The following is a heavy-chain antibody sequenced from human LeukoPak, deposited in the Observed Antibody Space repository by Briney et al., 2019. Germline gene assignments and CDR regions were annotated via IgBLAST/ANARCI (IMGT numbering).Heavy chain of an antibody. D-gene: IGHD6-13*01. CDR2: IYYSGST. Sequence: SETLSLTCTVSGGSISSYYWSWIRQPPGKGLEWIGYIYYSGSTNYNPSLKSRVTISVDTSKNQFSLKLSSVTAADTAVYYCAMAEAAAGSFSFDYWGQGTLVTVSS. V-gene: IGHV4-59*01. J-gene: IGHJ4*02. CDR3: AMAEAAAGSFSFDY. CDR1: GGSISSYY.